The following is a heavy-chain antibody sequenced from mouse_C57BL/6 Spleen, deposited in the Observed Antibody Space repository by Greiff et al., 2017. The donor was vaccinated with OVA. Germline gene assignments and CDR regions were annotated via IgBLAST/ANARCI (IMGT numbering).Heavy chain of an antibody. CDR1: GFTFSSYG. D-gene: IGHD2-5*01. Sequence: EVQLVESGGDLVKPGGSLKLSCAASGFTFSSYGMSWVRQTPDKRLEWVATISSGGSYTYYPDSVKGRFTISRDNAKNTLYLQMSSLKSEDTAMYYCARQSYSNYGDWFAYWGQGTLVTVSA. CDR2: ISSGGSYT. V-gene: IGHV5-6*01. J-gene: IGHJ3*01. CDR3: ARQSYSNYGDWFAY.